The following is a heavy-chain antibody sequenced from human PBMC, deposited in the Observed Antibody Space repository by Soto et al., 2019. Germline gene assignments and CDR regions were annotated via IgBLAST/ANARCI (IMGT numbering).Heavy chain of an antibody. V-gene: IGHV4-30-2*01. Sequence: SETLSLTCAVSGGSISSGGYSWSWIRQPPGKGLEWIGYIYHSGSTYYNPSLKSRVTISVDRSKNQFSLKLGSVTAADTAVYYCARVRTVRSYYAYYYYGMDVWGQGTTVTVSS. J-gene: IGHJ6*02. CDR3: ARVRTVRSYYAYYYYGMDV. CDR1: GGSISSGGYS. D-gene: IGHD1-26*01. CDR2: IYHSGST.